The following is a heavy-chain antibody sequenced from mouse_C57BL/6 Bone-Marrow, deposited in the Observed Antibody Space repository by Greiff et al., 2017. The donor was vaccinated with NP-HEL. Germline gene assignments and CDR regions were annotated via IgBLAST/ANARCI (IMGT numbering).Heavy chain of an antibody. Sequence: QVQLQQSGPELVKPGASVKLSCKASGYTFPSYDINWVKQRPGQGLEWIGWIYPRDGSTKYNEKFKGKATLTVDTSSSTAYMELHSLTSEDSAVYFCARSGTTVVATPHWYFDVWGTGTTVTVSS. D-gene: IGHD1-1*01. CDR1: GYTFPSYD. V-gene: IGHV1-85*01. J-gene: IGHJ1*03. CDR3: ARSGTTVVATPHWYFDV. CDR2: IYPRDGST.